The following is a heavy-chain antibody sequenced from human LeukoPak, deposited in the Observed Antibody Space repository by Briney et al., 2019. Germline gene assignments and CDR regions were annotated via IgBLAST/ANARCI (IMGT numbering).Heavy chain of an antibody. CDR2: IIPIFGTA. CDR1: GYTFTSYG. Sequence: ASVKVSCKASGYTFTSYGISWVRQAPGQGLEWMGGIIPIFGTANYAQKFQGRVTITADESTSTAYMELSSLRSEDTAVYYCARGGHLGYCSGGSCLVVAFDIWGQGTMVTVSS. J-gene: IGHJ3*02. CDR3: ARGGHLGYCSGGSCLVVAFDI. V-gene: IGHV1-69*13. D-gene: IGHD2-15*01.